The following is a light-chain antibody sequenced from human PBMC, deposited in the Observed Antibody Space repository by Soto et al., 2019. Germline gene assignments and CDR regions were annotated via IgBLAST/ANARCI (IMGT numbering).Light chain of an antibody. J-gene: IGLJ3*02. CDR1: SGSVSTSSY. V-gene: IGLV8-61*01. Sequence: QTVVTLEPSFSVSPGGTITLTCGLTSGSVSTSSYPSWYQQTPGQAPRTLIYSTNTRSSGVPDRFSGSILGNKAALTITGAQADDESDYYCALSLPRGVWEFGGGTKVTVL. CDR3: ALSLPRGVWE. CDR2: STN.